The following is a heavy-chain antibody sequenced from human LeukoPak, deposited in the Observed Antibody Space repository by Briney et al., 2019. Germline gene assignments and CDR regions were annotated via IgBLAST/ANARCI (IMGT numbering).Heavy chain of an antibody. J-gene: IGHJ5*02. D-gene: IGHD4-17*01. CDR1: GDSISSSRYL. V-gene: IGHV4-39*01. Sequence: SQTLSLTCSVSGDSISSSRYLWGWIRQPPGKGLEWIGSIYYSGSTYYNPSLKSRVTISVDTSKNQFSLKLSSVTAADTAVYYCARSVTTVGGNWFDPWGQGTLVTVSS. CDR3: ARSVTTVGGNWFDP. CDR2: IYYSGST.